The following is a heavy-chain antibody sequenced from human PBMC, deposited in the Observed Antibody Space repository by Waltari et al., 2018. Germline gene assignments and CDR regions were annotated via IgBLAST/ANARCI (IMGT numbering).Heavy chain of an antibody. D-gene: IGHD6-13*01. CDR2: IHYSGST. Sequence: QVQLQESGPGLVKPSETLSLTCPVPGASISTYYWSWIRQPPGKGLEWIGYIHYSGSTSYNPSLKSRVTISVDTSKNQLSLKVSSVTAADTAVYYCAREYSSFDYWGQGTLVTVSS. J-gene: IGHJ4*02. CDR3: AREYSSFDY. V-gene: IGHV4-59*01. CDR1: GASISTYY.